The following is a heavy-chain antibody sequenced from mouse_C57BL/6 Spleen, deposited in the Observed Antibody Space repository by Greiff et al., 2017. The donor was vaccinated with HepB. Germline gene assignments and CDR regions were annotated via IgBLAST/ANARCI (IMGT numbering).Heavy chain of an antibody. CDR3: ARGDGNYEGFAY. D-gene: IGHD2-1*01. J-gene: IGHJ3*01. CDR2: VSDGGSYT. Sequence: EVKLVESGGGLVKPGGSLKLSCAASGFTFSSYAMSWVRQTPEKRLEWVATVSDGGSYTYYPDNVKGRFTISRDNAKNNLYLQMSHLKSEDTAMYYCARGDGNYEGFAYWGQGTLVTVSA. CDR1: GFTFSSYA. V-gene: IGHV5-4*03.